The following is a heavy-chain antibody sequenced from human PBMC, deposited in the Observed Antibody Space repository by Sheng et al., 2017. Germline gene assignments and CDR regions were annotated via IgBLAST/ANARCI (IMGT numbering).Heavy chain of an antibody. CDR1: GGSFSGYY. J-gene: IGHJ6*02. CDR2: INHSGST. D-gene: IGHD2-2*02. CDR3: ARDQKVPAAIRGYYYYYYGMDV. V-gene: IGHV4-34*01. Sequence: QVQLQQWGAGLLKPSETLSLTCAVYGGSFSGYYWSWIRQPPGKGLEWIGEINHSGSTNYNPSLKSRVTISVDTSKNQFSLKLSSVTAADTAVYYCARDQKVPAAIRGYYYYYYGMDVWGQGTTVTVSS.